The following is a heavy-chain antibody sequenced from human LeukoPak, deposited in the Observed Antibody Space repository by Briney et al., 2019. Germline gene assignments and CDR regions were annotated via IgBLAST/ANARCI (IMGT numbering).Heavy chain of an antibody. D-gene: IGHD2-15*01. CDR1: GGSISSGDYY. Sequence: PSETLSLTCTVSGGSISSGDYYWSWIRQPPGEGLEWIGYIYYSGSTYYNPSLKSRVTISVDTSKNQFSLKLSSVTAADTAVYYCTRDLADCSGGSCYDNWGQGTLVTVSS. CDR3: TRDLADCSGGSCYDN. J-gene: IGHJ4*02. CDR2: IYYSGST. V-gene: IGHV4-30-4*01.